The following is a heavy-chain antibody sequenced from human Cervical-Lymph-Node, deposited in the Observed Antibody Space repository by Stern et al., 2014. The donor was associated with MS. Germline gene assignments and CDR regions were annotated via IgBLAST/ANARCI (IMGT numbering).Heavy chain of an antibody. CDR1: GYSISSGYY. Sequence: QVQLQESGPGLVKPSETLSLTCTVSGYSISSGYYWGWIRQPPGKGLEWIGSIYHSGSTYYKPSLKSRVTISVDTSKNQFSLKLSSVTAADTAVYYCASIGAVATTYYYYYGMDVWGQGTTVTVSS. CDR3: ASIGAVATTYYYYYGMDV. V-gene: IGHV4-38-2*02. J-gene: IGHJ6*02. D-gene: IGHD5-12*01. CDR2: IYHSGST.